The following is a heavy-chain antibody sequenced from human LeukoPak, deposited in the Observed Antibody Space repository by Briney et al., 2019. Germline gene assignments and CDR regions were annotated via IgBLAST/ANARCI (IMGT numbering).Heavy chain of an antibody. V-gene: IGHV4-39*01. Sequence: SETLSLTCTVSGGSISTANYYWGWVRQPPGKGLEWIGNIFYSGSTNYNPSLKSRVTISVDTSKNQFSLKLSSVTAADTAVYYCARHGNYYGSGSYYWGQGTLVTVSS. CDR3: ARHGNYYGSGSYY. J-gene: IGHJ4*02. D-gene: IGHD3-10*01. CDR2: IFYSGST. CDR1: GGSISTANYY.